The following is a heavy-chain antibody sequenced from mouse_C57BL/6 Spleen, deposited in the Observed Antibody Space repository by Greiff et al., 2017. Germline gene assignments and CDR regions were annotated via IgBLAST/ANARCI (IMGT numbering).Heavy chain of an antibody. CDR1: GYTFTSYT. CDR3: ARSDPYEYVDV. Sequence: VQLVESGAELARPGASVKMSCKASGYTFTSYTMHWVKQRPGQGLEWIGYLNPSSGNTKYNQKIKDKATLTADKSSSTAYMQRSSLTYEDSAVYYCARSDPYEYVDVWGTGTTVTVSS. J-gene: IGHJ1*03. V-gene: IGHV1-4*01. CDR2: LNPSSGNT. D-gene: IGHD1-1*01.